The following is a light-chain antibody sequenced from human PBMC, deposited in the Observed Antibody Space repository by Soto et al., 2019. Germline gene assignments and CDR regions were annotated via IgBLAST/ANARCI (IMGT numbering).Light chain of an antibody. CDR3: QQYGSSRFT. CDR1: QSVSGSY. V-gene: IGKV3-20*01. Sequence: EIVLTQSPGTLSLSPGERATLSCRASQSVSGSYLAWYQQKPGQAPRLLIYGASSRATGIPDRFSGSGSGTDFTLTISRLEPEDSAVYYCQQYGSSRFTFGPGTKVDIK. CDR2: GAS. J-gene: IGKJ3*01.